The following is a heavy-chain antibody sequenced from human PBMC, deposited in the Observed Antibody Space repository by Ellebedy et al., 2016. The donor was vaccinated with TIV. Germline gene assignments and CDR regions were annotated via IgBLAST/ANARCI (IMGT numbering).Heavy chain of an antibody. V-gene: IGHV4-38-2*02. CDR3: ARDGAGRWDY. CDR2: MYLSGST. CDR1: GSSISSGYY. D-gene: IGHD4-23*01. J-gene: IGHJ4*02. Sequence: MPAGSLRLSCPVSGSSISSGYYWGWIRQPPGRGLEWIWSMYLSGSTYYSPSLKSRVTIPVDTSKNQLSLRLSSVTAADTAVYYYARDGAGRWDYWGPGTLVTVSS.